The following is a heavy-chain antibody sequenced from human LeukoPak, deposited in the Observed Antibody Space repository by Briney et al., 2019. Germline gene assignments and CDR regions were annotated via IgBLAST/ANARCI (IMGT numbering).Heavy chain of an antibody. D-gene: IGHD6-19*01. CDR2: ISSSSSYI. CDR1: GFTFSSYS. CDR3: ARDSSGWYNRGY. Sequence: GGSLRLSCAASGFTFSSYSMNWVRQAPGKGLEWVSSISSSSSYIYHADSVKGRFTTSRDNAKNSLYLQMNSLRAEDTAVYYCARDSSGWYNRGYWGQGTLVTVSS. J-gene: IGHJ4*02. V-gene: IGHV3-21*01.